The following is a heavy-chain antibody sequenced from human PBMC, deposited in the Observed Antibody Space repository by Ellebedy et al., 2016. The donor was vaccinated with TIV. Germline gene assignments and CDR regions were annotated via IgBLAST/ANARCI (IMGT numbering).Heavy chain of an antibody. CDR1: GGSFDGYY. CDR3: AKYPGLRYFDYFDY. CDR2: IYHSGST. D-gene: IGHD3-9*01. J-gene: IGHJ4*02. Sequence: SETLSLTCTLSGGSFDGYYWTWIRQSPGKGLEWIGSIYHSGSTSYNPSLKSRVTMSVDRSKNQFSLRLNSVTAADTAVYYCAKYPGLRYFDYFDYWGQGTLVTVSS. V-gene: IGHV4-34*10.